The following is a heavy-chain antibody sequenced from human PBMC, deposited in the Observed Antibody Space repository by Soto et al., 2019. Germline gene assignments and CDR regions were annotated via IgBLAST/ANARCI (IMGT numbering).Heavy chain of an antibody. V-gene: IGHV4-61*01. CDR1: GGSVSSGSYY. CDR3: ARSPFHCSSTSCYLFDY. J-gene: IGHJ4*02. D-gene: IGHD2-2*01. CDR2: IYYSGST. Sequence: PSETLSLTCTVSGGSVSSGSYYWSWIRQPPGKGLEWIGYIYYSGSTNYNPSLKSRVTISVDTSKDQFSLKLSSVTAADTAVYYCARSPFHCSSTSCYLFDYWGQGTLVTVPS.